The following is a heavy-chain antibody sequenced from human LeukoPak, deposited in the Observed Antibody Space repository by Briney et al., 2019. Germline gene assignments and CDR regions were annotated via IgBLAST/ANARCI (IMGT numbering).Heavy chain of an antibody. CDR1: AFSLSAYN. CDR3: ARGVSGSGYMTGWSYFDS. CDR2: IISTGTYV. D-gene: IGHD3-22*01. Sequence: GGSLRLSCAASAFSLSAYNMNWVRQAPGKGLEWVSSIISTGTYVYYADSVKGRFTISRDNAKRSLYLQMNNLRAEDTAVYYCARGVSGSGYMTGWSYFDSWGQGTLVTVSS. J-gene: IGHJ4*02. V-gene: IGHV3-21*01.